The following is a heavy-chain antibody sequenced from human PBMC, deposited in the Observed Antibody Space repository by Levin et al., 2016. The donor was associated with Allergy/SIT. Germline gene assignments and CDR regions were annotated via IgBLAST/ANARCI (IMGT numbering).Heavy chain of an antibody. CDR2: IDPSDSYT. CDR3: ARLMYYYDSSGPTTADY. D-gene: IGHD3-22*01. V-gene: IGHV5-10-1*01. J-gene: IGHJ4*02. Sequence: VRQMPGKGLEWMGRIDPSDSYTNYSPSFQGHVTISADKSISTAYLQWSSLKASDTAMYYCARLMYYYDSSGPTTADYWGQGTLVTVSS.